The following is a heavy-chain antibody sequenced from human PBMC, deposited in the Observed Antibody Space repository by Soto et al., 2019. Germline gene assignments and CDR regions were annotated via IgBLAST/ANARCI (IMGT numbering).Heavy chain of an antibody. D-gene: IGHD3-22*01. CDR3: ARDRGGSWYYDST. Sequence: QVQLQESGPGWVKPSQTLSLTCTVSRSSISSGNYYWSWIRQHPGKGLEWIGYIYSSGTPYYNPSLKSRVTISLDMSKNQFSLKLSSVAAADTAVYYCARDRGGSWYYDSTWGQGTVVTGSS. V-gene: IGHV4-31*03. CDR2: IYSSGTP. CDR1: RSSISSGNYY. J-gene: IGHJ4*02.